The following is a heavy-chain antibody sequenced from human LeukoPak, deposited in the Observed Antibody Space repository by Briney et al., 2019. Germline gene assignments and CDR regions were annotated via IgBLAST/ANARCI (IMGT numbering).Heavy chain of an antibody. CDR1: GYSFTSYW. CDR2: IYPGDSDT. D-gene: IGHD5-18*01. V-gene: IGHV5-51*01. CDR3: ARHGPSTAMVSGLADY. Sequence: RGESLKISCKGSGYSFTSYWIGWVRQMPGKGLEWMGIIYPGDSDTRYSPSFQGQVTISADKSISTAYLQWSSLKASDTAMYYCARHGPSTAMVSGLADYWGQGTLVTVSS. J-gene: IGHJ4*02.